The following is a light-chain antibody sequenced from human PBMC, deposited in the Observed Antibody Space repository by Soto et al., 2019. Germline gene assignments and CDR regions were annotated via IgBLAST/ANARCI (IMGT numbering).Light chain of an antibody. J-gene: IGKJ5*01. CDR1: QSVSSY. CDR3: QQRSNWPPIT. Sequence: IVVTQSPATLSLCPGARATLSCRASQSVSSYLAWYQQKPGQAPRLLIYDASNRATGIPARFSGSGSGTDFTLTISSLEPEDFAVYYCQQRSNWPPITFGQGTRLEIK. CDR2: DAS. V-gene: IGKV3-11*01.